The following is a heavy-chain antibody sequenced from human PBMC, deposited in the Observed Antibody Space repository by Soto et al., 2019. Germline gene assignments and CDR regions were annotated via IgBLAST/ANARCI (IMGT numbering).Heavy chain of an antibody. J-gene: IGHJ4*02. CDR3: ARVTMTTRFVDY. V-gene: IGHV4-31*03. D-gene: IGHD4-17*01. Sequence: PSETLSLTCTVSGGSISSGGYYWGWIRQHPGKGLEWIGYIYYSGSTYYNPSLKSRVTISVDTSKNQFSLKLSSVTAADTAVYYCARVTMTTRFVDYWGQGTLVTVSS. CDR1: GGSISSGGYY. CDR2: IYYSGST.